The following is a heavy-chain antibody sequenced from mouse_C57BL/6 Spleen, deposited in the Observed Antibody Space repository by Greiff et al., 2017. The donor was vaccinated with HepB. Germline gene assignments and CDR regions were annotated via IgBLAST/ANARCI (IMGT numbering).Heavy chain of an antibody. CDR3: SSDPYYDYDDYAMDY. D-gene: IGHD2-4*01. CDR1: GFTFSSYA. J-gene: IGHJ4*01. Sequence: EVKLMESGGGLVKPGGSLKLSCAASGFTFSSYAMSWVRQTPEKRLEWVATISDGGSYTYYPDNVKGRFTISRDNAKNNLYLQMSHLKYEDTAMYYCSSDPYYDYDDYAMDYWGQGTSVTVSS. CDR2: ISDGGSYT. V-gene: IGHV5-4*03.